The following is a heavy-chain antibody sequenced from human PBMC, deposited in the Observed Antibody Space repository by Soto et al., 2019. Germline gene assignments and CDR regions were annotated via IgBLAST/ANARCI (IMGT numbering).Heavy chain of an antibody. J-gene: IGHJ4*02. CDR1: GFTFSSYG. CDR2: IWYDGSNK. Sequence: PGGSLRLSCAASGFTFSSYGMHWVRQAPGKGLEWVAVIWYDGSNKYYADSVKGRFTISRDNSKNTLYLQMNSLRAEDTAVYYCAREYYYDSSDRWPPDYWGQGTLVTVSS. CDR3: AREYYYDSSDRWPPDY. V-gene: IGHV3-33*01. D-gene: IGHD3-22*01.